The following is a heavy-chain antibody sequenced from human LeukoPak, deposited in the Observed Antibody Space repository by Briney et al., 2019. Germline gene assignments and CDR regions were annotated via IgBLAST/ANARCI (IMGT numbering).Heavy chain of an antibody. D-gene: IGHD6-19*01. CDR3: ARAARGSGWSWFWFDP. J-gene: IGHJ5*02. V-gene: IGHV4-30-4*01. CDR1: GGSISSGDYY. CDR2: IYYSGST. Sequence: PSETLSLTCTVSGGSISSGDYYWSWIRQPPGKGLEWIGYIYYSGSTYYNPSLKSRVTISVDMSKNQFSLKLSSVTAADTAVYYCARAARGSGWSWFWFDPWGQGTLVTVSS.